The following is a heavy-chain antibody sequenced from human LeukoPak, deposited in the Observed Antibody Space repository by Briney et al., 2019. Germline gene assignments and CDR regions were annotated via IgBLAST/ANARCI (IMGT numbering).Heavy chain of an antibody. CDR1: AFTFSSYS. D-gene: IGHD2-2*01. CDR3: ARWRCSSTSCYENDAFDI. Sequence: LRLSCAASAFTFSSYSMDWVRQPPGKGLEWIGEINHSGSTNYNPSLKSRVTISVDTSKNQFSLKLSSVTAADTAVYYCARWRCSSTSCYENDAFDIWGQGTMVTVSS. J-gene: IGHJ3*02. CDR2: INHSGST. V-gene: IGHV4-34*01.